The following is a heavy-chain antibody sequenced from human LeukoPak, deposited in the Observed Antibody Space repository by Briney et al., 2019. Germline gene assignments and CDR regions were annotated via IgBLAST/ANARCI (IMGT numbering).Heavy chain of an antibody. Sequence: SETLSLACAVYGGSFSGYYWSWIRQPPGKGLEWIGEINQSGRTNYNPSLESRVTISVDMSKNQLSLKLSSVTAADTAVYYCARGSRQYSFDFPAGYFQRWGQGTLVTVSS. CDR3: ARGSRQYSFDFPAGYFQR. CDR1: GGSFSGYY. J-gene: IGHJ1*01. V-gene: IGHV4-34*01. D-gene: IGHD6-6*01. CDR2: INQSGRT.